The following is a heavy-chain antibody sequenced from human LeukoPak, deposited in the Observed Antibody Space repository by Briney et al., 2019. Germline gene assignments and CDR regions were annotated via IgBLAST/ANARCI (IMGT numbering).Heavy chain of an antibody. J-gene: IGHJ3*02. V-gene: IGHV3-53*05. CDR3: ARDQWPIDTFDI. CDR1: GFIVRSSY. CDR2: IYSGGSP. Sequence: PGGSLRLSCAASGFIVRSSYMSWVRQAPGKGLEWVSVIYSGGSPDYADSAKGRFTISRDNSKNMLYLQLSSLRAEDTAVYYCARDQWPIDTFDIWGQGTMVTVSS. D-gene: IGHD6-19*01.